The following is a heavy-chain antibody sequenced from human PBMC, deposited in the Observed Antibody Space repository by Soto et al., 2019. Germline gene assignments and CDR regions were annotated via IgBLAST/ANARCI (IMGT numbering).Heavy chain of an antibody. D-gene: IGHD2-2*01. Sequence: GGSLRLSCAASGFTFSSYAMHWVRQAPGKGLEWVAVISYDGSNKYYADSVKGRFTISRDKSKNTLYLQMNSLRAEDTAVYYCARSVRCSSTSCYLYYYGMDVWGQGTTVTVSS. V-gene: IGHV3-30-3*01. J-gene: IGHJ6*02. CDR3: ARSVRCSSTSCYLYYYGMDV. CDR1: GFTFSSYA. CDR2: ISYDGSNK.